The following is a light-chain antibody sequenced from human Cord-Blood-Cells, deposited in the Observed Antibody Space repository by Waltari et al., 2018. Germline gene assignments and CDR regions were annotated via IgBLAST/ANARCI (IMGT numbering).Light chain of an antibody. V-gene: IGKV3-20*01. Sequence: ASQSVSSSYLAWYQQKPGQAPRLLIYGASSRATGIPDRFSGSGSGTDFTLTINRLEPEDFAVYYCQQYGSSPLTFGGGTKVEIK. CDR2: GAS. J-gene: IGKJ4*01. CDR3: QQYGSSPLT. CDR1: QSVSSSY.